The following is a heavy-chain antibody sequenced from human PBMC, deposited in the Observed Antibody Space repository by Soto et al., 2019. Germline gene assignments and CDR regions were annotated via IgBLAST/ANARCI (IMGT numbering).Heavy chain of an antibody. CDR2: IYYSGST. CDR1: GGSISSGGYY. J-gene: IGHJ3*02. V-gene: IGHV4-31*03. D-gene: IGHD2-2*01. Sequence: QVQLQESGPGLVKPSQTLSLTCTVSGGSISSGGYYWSWIRQHPGKGLEWIGYIYYSGSTYYNPSLKRRVTISVDTSKNQFSLKLSSVTAADTAVYYCAREGCSSTSCHAHDAFDIWGQGTMVTVSS. CDR3: AREGCSSTSCHAHDAFDI.